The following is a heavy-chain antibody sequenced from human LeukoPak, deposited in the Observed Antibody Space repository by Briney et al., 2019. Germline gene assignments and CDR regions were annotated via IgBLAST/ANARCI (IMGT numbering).Heavy chain of an antibody. V-gene: IGHV3-11*05. CDR2: ISSSSSYT. Sequence: PGGSLRLSCAASGFTFSDYYMSWIRQAPGKGPERVSYISSSSSYTNYADSVKGRFIISRDNAKNSLYLQMNSLRAEDTAVYYCARAARYYGSGFDAFDIWGQGTMVTVSS. CDR1: GFTFSDYY. D-gene: IGHD3-10*01. J-gene: IGHJ3*02. CDR3: ARAARYYGSGFDAFDI.